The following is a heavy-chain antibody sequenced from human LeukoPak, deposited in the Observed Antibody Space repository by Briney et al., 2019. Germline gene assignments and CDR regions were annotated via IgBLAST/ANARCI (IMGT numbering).Heavy chain of an antibody. J-gene: IGHJ5*02. CDR1: GGSFSGYY. CDR3: ARRGYSYGHVRGWFDP. CDR2: INHSGST. V-gene: IGHV4-34*01. Sequence: SETLSLTCAVYGGSFSGYYWSWIRQPPGKGLEWIGEINHSGSTNYNPSLKSRVTISVDTSKNQFSLKLSSVTAADTAVYYCARRGYSYGHVRGWFDPWGQGTLVTVSS. D-gene: IGHD5-18*01.